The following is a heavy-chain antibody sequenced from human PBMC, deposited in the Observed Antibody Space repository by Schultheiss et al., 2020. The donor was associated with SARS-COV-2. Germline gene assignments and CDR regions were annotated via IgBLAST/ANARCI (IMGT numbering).Heavy chain of an antibody. D-gene: IGHD3-22*01. CDR3: WSSTYYYDSSGPLFDY. Sequence: SETLSLTCTVSGGSISSGGYYWSWIRQPPGKGLEWIGNIYHSGSTYYNPSLKSRVTISVDTSKNQFSLKLSSVTAADTAVYYCWSSTYYYDSSGPLFDYWGQGTLVTVSS. CDR2: IYHSGST. CDR1: GGSISSGGYY. J-gene: IGHJ4*02. V-gene: IGHV4-39*07.